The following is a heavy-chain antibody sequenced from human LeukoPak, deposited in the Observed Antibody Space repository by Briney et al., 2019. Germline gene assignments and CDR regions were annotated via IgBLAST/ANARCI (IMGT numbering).Heavy chain of an antibody. D-gene: IGHD3-10*01. Sequence: ASVTVSCKASGYTFTSYGISWVRQAPGKGLEWMGWISAYHGNTNYAQKLQGRVTMTTDTSTSTAYMELRSLRSDDTAVYYCARALEYYYGSGSYLDYWGQGTLVTVSS. CDR2: ISAYHGNT. V-gene: IGHV1-18*01. CDR3: ARALEYYYGSGSYLDY. CDR1: GYTFTSYG. J-gene: IGHJ4*02.